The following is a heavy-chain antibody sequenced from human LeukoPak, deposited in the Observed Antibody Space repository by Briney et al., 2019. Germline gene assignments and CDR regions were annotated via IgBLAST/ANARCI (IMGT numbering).Heavy chain of an antibody. Sequence: SETLSLTCTVSGGSISSYYWSWIRQPPGKGLEWIGYIYYSGSTNYNPSLKSRVTISVDTSKNQFSLKLSSVTAADTAVYYCARVGPARPSYSSGWGGYYYYYGMDVWGQGTTVTVSS. V-gene: IGHV4-59*01. CDR3: ARVGPARPSYSSGWGGYYYYYGMDV. J-gene: IGHJ6*02. CDR2: IYYSGST. CDR1: GGSISSYY. D-gene: IGHD6-19*01.